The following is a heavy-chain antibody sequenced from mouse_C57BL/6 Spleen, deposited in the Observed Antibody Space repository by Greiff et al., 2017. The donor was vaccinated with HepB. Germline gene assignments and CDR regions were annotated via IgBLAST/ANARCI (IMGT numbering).Heavy chain of an antibody. V-gene: IGHV1-81*01. Sequence: QVQLQQSGAELARPGASVKLSCKASGYTFTSYGISWVKQRTGQGLEWIGEIYPRSGNTYYNEKFKGKATLTADKSSSTAYMELRSLTSEDSAVYFCARSDGSISWFAYWGQGTLVTVSA. CDR3: ARSDGSISWFAY. CDR1: GYTFTSYG. D-gene: IGHD1-1*01. CDR2: IYPRSGNT. J-gene: IGHJ3*01.